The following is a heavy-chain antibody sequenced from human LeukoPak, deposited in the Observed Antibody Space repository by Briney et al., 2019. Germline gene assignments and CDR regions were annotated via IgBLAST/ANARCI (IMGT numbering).Heavy chain of an antibody. J-gene: IGHJ5*02. D-gene: IGHD5-12*01. Sequence: SQTLSLTCTVSGGSISSGDYYWSWIRQPPGKGLEWIGYIYYSGSTYYNPSLKSRVTISVDTSKNRFSLKLSSVTAADTAVYYCARADDPIIVAGPWGQGTLVTVSS. CDR1: GGSISSGDYY. V-gene: IGHV4-30-4*08. CDR3: ARADDPIIVAGP. CDR2: IYYSGST.